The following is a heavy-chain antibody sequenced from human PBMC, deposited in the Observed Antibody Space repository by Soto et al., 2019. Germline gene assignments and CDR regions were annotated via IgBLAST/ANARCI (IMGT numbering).Heavy chain of an antibody. D-gene: IGHD3-3*01. CDR3: ARGGDFWSGYPRWFDP. CDR2: INHSGST. CDR1: GVSFSGYY. Sequence: SETLSLTCAVYGVSFSGYYWSWIRQPPGKGLEWIGEINHSGSTNYNPSLKSRVTISVDTSKNQFSLKLSSVTAADTAVYYCARGGDFWSGYPRWFDPWGQGTLVTVSS. V-gene: IGHV4-34*01. J-gene: IGHJ5*02.